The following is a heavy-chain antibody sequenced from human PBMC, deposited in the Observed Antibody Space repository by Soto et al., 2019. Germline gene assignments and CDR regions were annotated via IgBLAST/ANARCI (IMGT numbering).Heavy chain of an antibody. CDR3: ATLPLTCSTSCYRGRAFDI. J-gene: IGHJ3*02. Sequence: ASVKVSCKVSGYTLNELSMHWMRKAPGKGLEWMGGFDPEDGETIYAQKFQGRVTMTEDTSTDTAYMELSSLRSEDTAVYYCATLPLTCSTSCYRGRAFDIWG. V-gene: IGHV1-24*01. D-gene: IGHD2-2*02. CDR1: GYTLNELS. CDR2: FDPEDGET.